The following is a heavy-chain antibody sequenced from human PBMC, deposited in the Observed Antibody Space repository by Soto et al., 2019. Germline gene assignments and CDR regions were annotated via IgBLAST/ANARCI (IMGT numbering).Heavy chain of an antibody. Sequence: EVQLLESGGGLVQPGGSLRLSCAASGFTFSSYAMSWVRQAPGKGLEWVSAISGSGGSTYYADSVKGRFTISRDNSKNTRDLQMNSLRAEDTAVYYCAKGGGDCSGGSCYQYYYYYMDVWGKGTTVTVSS. CDR3: AKGGGDCSGGSCYQYYYYYMDV. CDR2: ISGSGGST. CDR1: GFTFSSYA. J-gene: IGHJ6*03. V-gene: IGHV3-23*01. D-gene: IGHD2-15*01.